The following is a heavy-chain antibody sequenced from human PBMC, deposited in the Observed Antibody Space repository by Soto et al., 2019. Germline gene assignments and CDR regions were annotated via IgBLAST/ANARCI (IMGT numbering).Heavy chain of an antibody. CDR1: GYTLTELS. J-gene: IGHJ6*02. D-gene: IGHD3-10*01. CDR3: ATDPLRITMVRGVIALRANYYYGMDV. CDR2: FDPEDGET. V-gene: IGHV1-24*01. Sequence: ASVKVSCKVSGYTLTELSMHWVRQAPGKGLEWMGGFDPEDGETIYAQKFQGRVTMTEDTSTDTAYMELSSLRSEDTAVYYCATDPLRITMVRGVIALRANYYYGMDVWGQATTVTVS.